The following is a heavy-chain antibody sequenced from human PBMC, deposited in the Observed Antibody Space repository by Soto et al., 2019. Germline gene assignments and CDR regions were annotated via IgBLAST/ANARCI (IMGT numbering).Heavy chain of an antibody. V-gene: IGHV3-11*01. CDR1: GFTFSDYY. D-gene: IGHD3-10*01. J-gene: IGHJ4*02. CDR3: ARSRKPSYYSGPYFDF. Sequence: GGSLRLSCAASGFTFSDYYMSWMRQATGKGLEWIAYISGAGSNYADSGQGRFTISRDNTKNSLYLQMNSLRDEDTAVYYCARSRKPSYYSGPYFDFWGQGALVTVSS. CDR2: ISGAGS.